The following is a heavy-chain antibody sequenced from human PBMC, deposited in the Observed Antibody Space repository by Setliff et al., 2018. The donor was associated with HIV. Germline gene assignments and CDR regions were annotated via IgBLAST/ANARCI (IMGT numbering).Heavy chain of an antibody. J-gene: IGHJ4*02. CDR3: ARREAFYEYWSDYYGGQNYFDY. D-gene: IGHD3-3*01. V-gene: IGHV5-51*01. CDR1: GFNFNTYW. CDR2: IYPGDSDT. Sequence: ESLKISCKGSGFNFNTYWIAWVRQMPGKGLEWMGVIYPGDSDTRYSPSFQGQVTISADKSINTAYLQWSSLKASDTAMYYCARREAFYEYWSDYYGGQNYFDYWGQGTLVTVSS.